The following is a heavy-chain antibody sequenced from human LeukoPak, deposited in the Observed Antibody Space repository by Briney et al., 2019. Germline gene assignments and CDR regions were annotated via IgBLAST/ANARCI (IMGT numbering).Heavy chain of an antibody. CDR3: ARLIYYDTSGYLDY. D-gene: IGHD3-22*01. Sequence: KPSXXXSLTCAVYGGSFSSYYWSWIRQPPGKGLEWIGKTNHGGSTNYNPSLKRRVTISVDISKNKFSLKLSSVTAADTAVYYCARLIYYDTSGYLDYWGQGSLVTVSS. J-gene: IGHJ4*02. CDR2: TNHGGST. V-gene: IGHV4-34*01. CDR1: GGSFSSYY.